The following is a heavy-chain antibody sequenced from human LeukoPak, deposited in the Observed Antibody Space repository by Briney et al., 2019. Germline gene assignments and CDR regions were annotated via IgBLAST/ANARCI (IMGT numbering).Heavy chain of an antibody. J-gene: IGHJ5*02. V-gene: IGHV4-34*01. D-gene: IGHD3-10*01. Sequence: ASETLSLTRAVYGGSFSGYYWSWIRQPPGKGLEWIGEINHSGSTSYNPSLKSRVTISVDTSKNQFSLKLSSVTAADTAVYYCARGRIFDPWGQGTLVTVSS. CDR2: INHSGST. CDR1: GGSFSGYY. CDR3: ARGRIFDP.